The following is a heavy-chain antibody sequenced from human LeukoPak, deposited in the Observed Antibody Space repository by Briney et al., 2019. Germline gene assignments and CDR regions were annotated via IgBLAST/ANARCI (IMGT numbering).Heavy chain of an antibody. CDR2: ISSSGSTI. CDR1: GFTFSDYY. Sequence: GGSLRLSCAASGFTFSDYYMSWIRQAPGKGLEWVSYISSSGSTIYYADPVKGRFTISRDNAKNSLYLQMNSLRAEDTAVYYCARVDYDFWSGYDYWGQGTLVTVSS. D-gene: IGHD3-3*01. CDR3: ARVDYDFWSGYDY. V-gene: IGHV3-11*01. J-gene: IGHJ4*02.